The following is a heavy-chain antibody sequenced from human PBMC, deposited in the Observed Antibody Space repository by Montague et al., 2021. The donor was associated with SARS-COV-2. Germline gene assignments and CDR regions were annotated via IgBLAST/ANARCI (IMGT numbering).Heavy chain of an antibody. CDR2: MHFTGKT. V-gene: IGHV4-4*07. J-gene: IGHJ4*02. CDR3: ARDRFDFGAMSQGSIDF. Sequence: SETLSLTCSVSGDSITNHYWSWIRQPAGKGLEWIGRMHFTGKTNFSPFFSSRLTMSMDTSKNQFSLKLTSVTATDTAISFCARDRFDFGAMSQGSIDFWGQGTLVTVSS. D-gene: IGHD4/OR15-4a*01. CDR1: GDSITNHY.